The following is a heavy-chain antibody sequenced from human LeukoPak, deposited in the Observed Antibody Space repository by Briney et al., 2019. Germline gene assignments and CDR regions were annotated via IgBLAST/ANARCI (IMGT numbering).Heavy chain of an antibody. D-gene: IGHD7-27*01. J-gene: IGHJ4*02. CDR3: ASNTGTVFDY. CDR2: VYYSGST. CDR1: GDFITAYY. V-gene: IGHV4-59*01. Sequence: PSETLSLTCTVSGDFITAYYWSWMRQPPGKGLEWIGYVYYSGSTEYNPSLRSRVTISLEMSKHQFSLNLTSVTAADTAVYYCASNTGTVFDYWGQGALVTVSS.